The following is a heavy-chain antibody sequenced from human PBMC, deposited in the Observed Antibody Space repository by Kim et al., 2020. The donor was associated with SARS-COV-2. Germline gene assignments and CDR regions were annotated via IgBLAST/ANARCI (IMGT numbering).Heavy chain of an antibody. Sequence: GGSLRLSCAASGFTFSSYEMNWVRQAPGKGLEWVSYISSSATTIYYADSVKSRFTISRDNGNNSLYLQMNSLRVDDTAVYYCARDKASSNEYWGQGTLV. CDR1: GFTFSSYE. D-gene: IGHD6-6*01. J-gene: IGHJ4*02. V-gene: IGHV3-48*03. CDR2: ISSSATTI. CDR3: ARDKASSNEY.